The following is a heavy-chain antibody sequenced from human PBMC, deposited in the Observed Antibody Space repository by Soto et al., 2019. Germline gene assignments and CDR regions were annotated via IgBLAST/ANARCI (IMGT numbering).Heavy chain of an antibody. D-gene: IGHD6-13*01. CDR1: GFTFSSYG. J-gene: IGHJ4*02. V-gene: IGHV3-30*03. CDR3: AIAAADLDY. Sequence: QAGGSLRLSCAASGFTFSSYGMHWVRQAPGKGLEWVAVISYDGSNKYYADSVKGRFTISRDNSKNTLYLQMNSLRAEDTAVYYCAIAAADLDYWGQGTLVTVSS. CDR2: ISYDGSNK.